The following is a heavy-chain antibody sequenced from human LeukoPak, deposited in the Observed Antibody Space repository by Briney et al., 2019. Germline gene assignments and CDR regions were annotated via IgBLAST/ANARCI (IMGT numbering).Heavy chain of an antibody. CDR3: AFHAGYSGSWNYYSDY. D-gene: IGHD6-13*01. Sequence: ASVKVSCKASGGTFSSYAISWVRQAPGQGLEWMGGIIPIFGTANYAQKFQGRVTITADESTSTAYMELSSLRSEDTAVYYCAFHAGYSGSWNYYSDYWGQGTLVTVSS. V-gene: IGHV1-69*01. J-gene: IGHJ4*02. CDR2: IIPIFGTA. CDR1: GGTFSSYA.